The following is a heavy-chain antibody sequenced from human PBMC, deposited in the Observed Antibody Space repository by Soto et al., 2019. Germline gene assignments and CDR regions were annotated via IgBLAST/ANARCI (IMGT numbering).Heavy chain of an antibody. Sequence: GGCLKISCEGSGDSFTSYWIGWVRQIPGKGLEWMGIVYPGASDTRYSPSFQGQVTISADKSITTAYLQCSSLKAPHTAMYYCATRLQDPGNYHYGMDVWGQGTTVTVSS. D-gene: IGHD6-13*01. V-gene: IGHV5-51*03. CDR1: GDSFTSYW. CDR3: ATRLQDPGNYHYGMDV. CDR2: VYPGASDT. J-gene: IGHJ6*02.